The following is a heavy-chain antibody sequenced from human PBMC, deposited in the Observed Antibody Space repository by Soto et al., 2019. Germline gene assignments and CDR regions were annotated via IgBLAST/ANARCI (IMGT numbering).Heavy chain of an antibody. CDR2: LSSDGFGA. J-gene: IGHJ6*02. Sequence: GGSLRLSCAASGFSLSPYWMHWVRQVPGRGLEWVARLSSDGFGAAYADSVKGRFFISRDIARNTLSLQMNSLRADDTAVYYCARDLGSDEGRYSSSWYGGYYGMDVWGQGTTVTVSS. V-gene: IGHV3-74*03. CDR1: GFSLSPYW. CDR3: ARDLGSDEGRYSSSWYGGYYGMDV. D-gene: IGHD6-13*01.